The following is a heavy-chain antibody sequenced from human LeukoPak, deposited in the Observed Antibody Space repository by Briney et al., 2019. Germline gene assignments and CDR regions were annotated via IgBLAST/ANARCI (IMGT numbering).Heavy chain of an antibody. CDR3: ARVGGVYYGSGSYPWYFDY. V-gene: IGHV4-59*01. Sequence: SETLSLTCTVSGGSISSYYWTWIRQPPGKGLDWIGYIYYSGSTNYNPSLKSRVTISLDTSKNQFSLNLSSVTAADTAVYYCARVGGVYYGSGSYPWYFDYWGQGTLVTVSS. CDR1: GGSISSYY. CDR2: IYYSGST. J-gene: IGHJ4*02. D-gene: IGHD3-10*01.